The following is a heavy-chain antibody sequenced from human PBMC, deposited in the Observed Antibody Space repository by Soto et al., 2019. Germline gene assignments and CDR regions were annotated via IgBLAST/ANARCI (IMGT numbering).Heavy chain of an antibody. CDR2: IKSKTDGGTT. V-gene: IGHV3-15*01. J-gene: IGHJ5*02. CDR1: GFTFTNAW. Sequence: GSLRLSCAASGFTFTNAWMSWVRQAPGKGLEWVARIKSKTDGGTTDYATPVKGRFTISRDDSKNTLYLQMNSLKTEDTAVYYCSTAWYYYDSSGYYRDDPWGQGTLVTVSS. D-gene: IGHD3-22*01. CDR3: STAWYYYDSSGYYRDDP.